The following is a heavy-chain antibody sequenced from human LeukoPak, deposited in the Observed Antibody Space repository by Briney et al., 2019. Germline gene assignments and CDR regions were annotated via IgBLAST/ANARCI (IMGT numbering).Heavy chain of an antibody. CDR2: NSSSSSST. CDR1: GFSFSNFG. Sequence: PGGSLRLSCAASGFSFSNFGMNWVRQAPGKGLEWVSSNSSSSSSTFYADSVRGRFTISRDNAKNSLYLQMNSLRVEDTAVYYCARRFDFWSGNYKVKWFDSWGQGTLVTVSS. V-gene: IGHV3-21*01. D-gene: IGHD3-3*01. J-gene: IGHJ5*01. CDR3: ARRFDFWSGNYKVKWFDS.